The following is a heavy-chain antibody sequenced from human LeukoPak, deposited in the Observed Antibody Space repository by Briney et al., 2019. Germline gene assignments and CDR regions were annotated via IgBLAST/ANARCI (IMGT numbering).Heavy chain of an antibody. J-gene: IGHJ3*02. CDR3: ARDGLGGSGAFDI. V-gene: IGHV1-2*02. Sequence: ASVKVSCKASGYTFTGYYIHWVRQAPGQGLEWMGWINPDSGGTNYAQKFQGGVTMTRDTSISTAYMELSRLRPDDTAVYYCARDGLGGSGAFDIWGQGTMVTVSS. CDR2: INPDSGGT. CDR1: GYTFTGYY. D-gene: IGHD3-16*01.